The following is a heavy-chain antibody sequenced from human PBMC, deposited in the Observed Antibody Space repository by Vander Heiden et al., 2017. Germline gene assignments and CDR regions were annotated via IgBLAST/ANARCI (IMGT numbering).Heavy chain of an antibody. Sequence: QVQLVESGGGVVQPGRSLRLSCAASGFSFSNYGMHWVRQAPGKGLEWVAVIWYDGSKKYDGDSVKGRFTISRDKSKNTLYLKMNSLRAEDTAVYYCARDSADGMDVWGQGTTVTVSS. D-gene: IGHD3-10*01. V-gene: IGHV3-33*01. J-gene: IGHJ6*02. CDR2: IWYDGSKK. CDR1: GFSFSNYG. CDR3: ARDSADGMDV.